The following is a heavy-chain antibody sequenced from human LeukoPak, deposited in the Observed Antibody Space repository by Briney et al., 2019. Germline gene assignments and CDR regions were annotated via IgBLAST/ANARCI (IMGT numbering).Heavy chain of an antibody. Sequence: GESLRISCQVSGYNFSIYWIAWVRQMPGKGLESMGIIYPGDSDARHSPSFEGQVLISVDKSLTTAYLQWSSLKASDTAMYYCARQSRNAYISDYWGQGTLVTVSS. CDR3: ARQSRNAYISDY. J-gene: IGHJ4*02. CDR2: IYPGDSDA. V-gene: IGHV5-51*01. D-gene: IGHD3-16*01. CDR1: GYNFSIYW.